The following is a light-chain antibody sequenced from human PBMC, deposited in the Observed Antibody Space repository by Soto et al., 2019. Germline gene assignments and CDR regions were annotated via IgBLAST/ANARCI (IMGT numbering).Light chain of an antibody. CDR2: DVS. CDR3: SSYTSNITPVV. Sequence: QSVLTQPASVSGSPGQSTTISCTGTSSDVGGYNYVSWYQKLPGKAPKLIIHDVSKRPSGVSNRFSGSKSGNTASLTISGLQAEDEADYFCSSYTSNITPVVFGGGTKLTVL. V-gene: IGLV2-14*03. J-gene: IGLJ2*01. CDR1: SSDVGGYNY.